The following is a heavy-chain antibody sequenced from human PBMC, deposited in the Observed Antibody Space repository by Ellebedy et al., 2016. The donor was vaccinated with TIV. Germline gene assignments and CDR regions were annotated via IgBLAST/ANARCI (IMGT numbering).Heavy chain of an antibody. Sequence: GESLKISXAASGFTFSNYWMNWVRQAPGKGLEWVGRIKSKTDGGTTDYAAPVKGRFTISRDDSKNTLYLQMNSLKTEDTAMYYCTTDQGYFQHWGQGTLVTVSS. CDR3: TTDQGYFQH. CDR2: IKSKTDGGTT. V-gene: IGHV3-15*01. J-gene: IGHJ1*01. CDR1: GFTFSNYW.